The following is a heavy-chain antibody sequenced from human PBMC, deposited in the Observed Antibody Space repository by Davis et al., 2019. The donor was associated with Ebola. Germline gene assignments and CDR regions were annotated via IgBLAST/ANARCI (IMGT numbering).Heavy chain of an antibody. CDR1: GYTFTSYA. V-gene: IGHV1-3*01. D-gene: IGHD6-19*01. J-gene: IGHJ4*02. CDR2: VHGGNGNT. CDR3: ARATFGYNSGWYADY. Sequence: ASVKVSCKASGYTFTSYAMHWVRQAPGQRLEWMGWVHGGNGNTKYSQRFQGRVTITTDTSASTVYLDLTSLRSDDTAVFYCARATFGYNSGWYADYWGQGTLVTVSS.